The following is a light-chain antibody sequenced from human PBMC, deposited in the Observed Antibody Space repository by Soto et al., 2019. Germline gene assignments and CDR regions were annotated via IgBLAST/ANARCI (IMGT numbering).Light chain of an antibody. V-gene: IGKV1-5*03. CDR2: KAS. Sequence: DIQMTQSPSTLSASLGDRVTITCRASQTISTWLAWYQQKPGEAPKLLIYKASSLESGVQPRFSGSGSGTEFTLTISSLQPDDFATYYCQQYHSYSWTFGQGTKVEVK. J-gene: IGKJ1*01. CDR1: QTISTW. CDR3: QQYHSYSWT.